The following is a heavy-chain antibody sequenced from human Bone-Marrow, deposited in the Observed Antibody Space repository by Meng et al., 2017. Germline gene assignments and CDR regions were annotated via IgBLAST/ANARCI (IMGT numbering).Heavy chain of an antibody. CDR1: GFSLSTSGMC. Sequence: SGPTLVKPTQTLTLTCTFSGFSLSTSGMCVSWVRQPPGKALEWLALIDWDDDKYYSTSLKTRLTISKDTSKNQVVLTMTNMDPVDTATYYCARLNGDYVYYYYGMDVWGQGTTVTVSS. CDR3: ARLNGDYVYYYYGMDV. D-gene: IGHD4-17*01. V-gene: IGHV2-70*20. CDR2: IDWDDDK. J-gene: IGHJ6*02.